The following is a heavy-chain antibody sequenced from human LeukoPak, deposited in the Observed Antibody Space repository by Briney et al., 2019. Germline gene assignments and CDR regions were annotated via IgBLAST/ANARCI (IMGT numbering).Heavy chain of an antibody. V-gene: IGHV1-2*02. Sequence: GASVKVSCKASGYTFTGYYMHWVRQAPGQGLEWMGWINPNSGGTNYAQKFQGRVTMTRDTSISTAYMELSRLRSDDTAVYDCARDYGGDSSWTTYYFDYWGQGTLVTVSS. D-gene: IGHD6-13*01. J-gene: IGHJ4*02. CDR3: ARDYGGDSSWTTYYFDY. CDR2: INPNSGGT. CDR1: GYTFTGYY.